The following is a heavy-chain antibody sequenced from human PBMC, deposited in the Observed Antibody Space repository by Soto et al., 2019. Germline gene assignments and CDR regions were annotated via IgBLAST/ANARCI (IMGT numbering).Heavy chain of an antibody. CDR2: IRSKAYGGTT. CDR1: GFNFGAYA. D-gene: IGHD2-2*02. V-gene: IGHV3-49*03. CDR3: TRDLYDYYYYYGMDV. Sequence: SLRISYSGSGFNFGAYAMSWFRQAPGKGLEWVGFIRSKAYGGTTEYDASVKGRFTISRDDSKSIAYLQMNSLKTEDTAVYYCTRDLYDYYYYYGMDVWGQAFTVTVS. J-gene: IGHJ6*02.